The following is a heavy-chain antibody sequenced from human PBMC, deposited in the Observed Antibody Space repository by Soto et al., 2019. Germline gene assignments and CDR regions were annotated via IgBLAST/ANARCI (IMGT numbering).Heavy chain of an antibody. CDR3: ARSSVVTPMGLHY. J-gene: IGHJ4*02. D-gene: IGHD2-21*02. Sequence: PGGSLRLSCAVPGFTFSSYGMHWVRQAPGKGLVWVSRISGDGSSTTYADSVKGRFTISRDNAKNTLHLQMNSLRAEDTAVYYCARSSVVTPMGLHYWGLGTLVTVSS. CDR2: ISGDGSST. V-gene: IGHV3-74*01. CDR1: GFTFSSYG.